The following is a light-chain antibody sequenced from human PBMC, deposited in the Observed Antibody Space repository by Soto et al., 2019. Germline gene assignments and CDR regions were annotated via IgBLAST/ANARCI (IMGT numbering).Light chain of an antibody. J-gene: IGLJ1*01. CDR3: SSYTSSREKV. V-gene: IGLV2-14*01. Sequence: QSALTQPASVSGSPGQSITISCTGTSSDVGGYNYVSWYQQYPGKAPKLMIHDVSNRPSGVSNRFSGSKSGNTASLTISGLQAEDEADYYCSSYTSSREKVFGTGTKVTVL. CDR2: DVS. CDR1: SSDVGGYNY.